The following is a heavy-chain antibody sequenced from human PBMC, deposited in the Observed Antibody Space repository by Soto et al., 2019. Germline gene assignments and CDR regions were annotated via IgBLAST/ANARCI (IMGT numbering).Heavy chain of an antibody. D-gene: IGHD3-3*01. CDR2: ISSSSSTI. CDR3: AREDFWSGYYHDAFDI. V-gene: IGHV3-48*02. CDR1: GFTFSSYS. J-gene: IGHJ3*02. Sequence: PGGSLRLSCAASGFTFSSYSMNWVRQAPGKGLEWVSYISSSSSTIYYADSVKGRFTISRDNAKNSLYLQMNSLRDEDTAVYYCAREDFWSGYYHDAFDIWGQGTMVTVSS.